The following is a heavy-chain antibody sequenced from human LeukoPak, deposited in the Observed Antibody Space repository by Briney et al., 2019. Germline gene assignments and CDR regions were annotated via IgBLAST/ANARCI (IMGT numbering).Heavy chain of an antibody. Sequence: PGGSLRLSCAASVFTFISYLMHWVRQAPGRGLVWVSRINSDGSSTSYADSVKGRFTISRDNAKNTLYLQMNSMRAEDTDIYYCVSEPRGGYWGQGTLVTVSS. D-gene: IGHD2-15*01. CDR2: INSDGSST. CDR3: VSEPRGGY. J-gene: IGHJ4*02. V-gene: IGHV3-74*01. CDR1: VFTFISYL.